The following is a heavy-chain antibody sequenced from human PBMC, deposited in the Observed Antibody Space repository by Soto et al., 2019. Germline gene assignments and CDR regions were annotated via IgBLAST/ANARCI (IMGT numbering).Heavy chain of an antibody. J-gene: IGHJ4*02. Sequence: QVQLVQSGAEVKNPGSSVKISCKASGGTFNNFAFSWVRQAPGHGLEWMGGIIPLFGTPKYAQRSQGRFTITADDSTGTIYLELSGLRSDDTAIYYCARRRDTITQQLPPFEYWGQGTLVTVSS. V-gene: IGHV1-69*01. CDR1: GGTFNNFA. CDR2: IIPLFGTP. CDR3: ARRRDTITQQLPPFEY. D-gene: IGHD1-1*01.